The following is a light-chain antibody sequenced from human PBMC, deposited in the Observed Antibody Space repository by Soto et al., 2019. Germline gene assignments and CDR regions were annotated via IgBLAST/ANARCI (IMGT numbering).Light chain of an antibody. Sequence: EIVLTQSPGTLSLSPGERATLSCRASQSVSNSYLAWYQQKPGQAPRLLIYGASSRATGIPDRFSGSGSGTDFTLTISSLEPEDLAVYYCQQYRSSPPYTFGQGTNLEIK. CDR3: QQYRSSPPYT. V-gene: IGKV3-20*01. CDR2: GAS. J-gene: IGKJ2*01. CDR1: QSVSNSY.